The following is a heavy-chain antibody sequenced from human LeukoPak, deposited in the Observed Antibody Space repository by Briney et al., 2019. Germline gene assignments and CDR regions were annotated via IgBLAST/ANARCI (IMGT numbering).Heavy chain of an antibody. CDR2: ISSNGGST. Sequence: PGGSLRLSCAASGFTFSSYAMHWVRQAPGKGLEYVSAISSNGGSTYYANSVKGRFTISRDNSKSTLYLQMGSLRAEDMAVYYCARYGLARDLDYWGQGTLVTVSS. CDR3: ARYGLARDLDY. J-gene: IGHJ4*02. D-gene: IGHD4-17*01. CDR1: GFTFSSYA. V-gene: IGHV3-64*01.